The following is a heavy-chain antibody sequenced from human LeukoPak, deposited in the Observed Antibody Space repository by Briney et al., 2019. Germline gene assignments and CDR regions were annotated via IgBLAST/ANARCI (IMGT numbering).Heavy chain of an antibody. CDR3: ARGRGVDSYGYYYYYGMDV. CDR1: GFVFTSYG. D-gene: IGHD5-18*01. J-gene: IGHJ6*02. CDR2: ISANDGKT. Sequence: ASVKVSCKASGFVFTSYGFTWVRQAPGQGLEWMGWISANDGKTHYSERHQGRVTMTTDTVTSTAYMELRSLRSDDTAVYYYARGRGVDSYGYYYYYGMDVWGQGTTVTVSS. V-gene: IGHV1-18*01.